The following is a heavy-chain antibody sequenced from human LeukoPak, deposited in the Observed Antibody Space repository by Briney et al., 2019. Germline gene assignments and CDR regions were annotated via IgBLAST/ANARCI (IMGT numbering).Heavy chain of an antibody. CDR3: ARDSGLGLFGV. Sequence: ASVKVSCKVSGYTLTVLSMHWVRHAPGQGLEWMGWISTFKGDTKYAQKFQDRVSMTTDTSTSTAHLELRSLRSEDTAIYYCARDSGLGLFGVWGQGTVVTVSS. D-gene: IGHD3/OR15-3a*01. V-gene: IGHV1-18*01. CDR1: GYTLTVLS. J-gene: IGHJ3*01. CDR2: ISTFKGDT.